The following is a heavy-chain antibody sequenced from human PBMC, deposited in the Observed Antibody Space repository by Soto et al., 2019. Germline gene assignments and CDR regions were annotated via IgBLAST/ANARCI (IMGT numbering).Heavy chain of an antibody. CDR3: ARGADKYDILTGYTPNHPED. Sequence: QVQLVESGGGLVKPGGSLRLSCAASGFTFSDYYMSWIRQAPGKGLEWVSYISSSGSTIYYADSVKGRLTISRDNGKSSVYLQMNSRRAEDTAVYYCARGADKYDILTGYTPNHPEDWGQGTLVTVSS. J-gene: IGHJ4*02. CDR1: GFTFSDYY. V-gene: IGHV3-11*01. CDR2: ISSSGSTI. D-gene: IGHD3-9*01.